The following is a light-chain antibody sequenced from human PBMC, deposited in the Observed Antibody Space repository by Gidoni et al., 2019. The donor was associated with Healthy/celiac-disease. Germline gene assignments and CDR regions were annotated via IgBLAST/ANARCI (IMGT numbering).Light chain of an antibody. CDR2: EVS. J-gene: IGLJ1*01. CDR3: SSYTSSSIPYV. Sequence: QSALTQPASASGSPGQPITIPCTGTSSDVGGYNYVSWYQQHPGKAPKLMIYEVSNRPSGVSNRFSGSKSGNTASLTISGLQAEDEADYYCSSYTSSSIPYVFGTGTKVTVL. V-gene: IGLV2-14*01. CDR1: SSDVGGYNY.